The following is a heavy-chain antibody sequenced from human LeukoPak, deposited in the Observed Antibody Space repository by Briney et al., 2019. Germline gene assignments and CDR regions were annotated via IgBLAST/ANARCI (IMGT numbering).Heavy chain of an antibody. CDR1: GFTFSTYS. D-gene: IGHD3-22*01. V-gene: IGHV3-48*01. J-gene: IGHJ4*02. CDR2: ISSSSSTI. Sequence: PGGSLRLSCAASGFTFSTYSMNWVRQAPGKGLEWVSYISSSSSTIYYADSVKGRFTISRDKAKNSLYLQMNSLRAEDTAVYYCARGPTYYDSSGQVPFDYWGQGTLVTVSS. CDR3: ARGPTYYDSSGQVPFDY.